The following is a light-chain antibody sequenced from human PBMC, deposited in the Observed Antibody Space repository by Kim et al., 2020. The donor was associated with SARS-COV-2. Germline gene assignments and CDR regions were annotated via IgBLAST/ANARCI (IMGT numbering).Light chain of an antibody. CDR3: HQYGNSPWT. J-gene: IGKJ2*01. Sequence: LSPGERATLSGRASQSVNSNYFAWYQHQPGQAPRLLIYASSSRATGIPDRFRGSGSGKDFTLTISRLEPEDFVVYYCHQYGNSPWTFGQGTKLEI. V-gene: IGKV3-20*01. CDR2: ASS. CDR1: QSVNSNY.